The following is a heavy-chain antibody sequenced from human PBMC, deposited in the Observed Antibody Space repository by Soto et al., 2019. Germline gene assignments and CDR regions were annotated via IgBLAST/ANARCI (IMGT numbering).Heavy chain of an antibody. CDR3: ARYRREAVAGYALDN. CDR1: GGSISSNY. D-gene: IGHD6-13*01. CDR2: VYNSGST. J-gene: IGHJ4*02. Sequence: SETLSLTCTVSGGSISSNYWTWIRQPPGKGLEWIGYVYNSGSTNYNPSLKSRVTISEDTSKSQFSLKVNSMTAADTAVYYCARYRREAVAGYALDNWGQGILVTVSS. V-gene: IGHV4-59*01.